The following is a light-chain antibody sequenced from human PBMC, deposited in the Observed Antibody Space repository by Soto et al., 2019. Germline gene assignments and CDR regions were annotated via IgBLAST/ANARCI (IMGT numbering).Light chain of an antibody. V-gene: IGKV1-5*01. Sequence: DVQTTHCPSTRSEQIGDGVSIACLDSQSINSWLTWYQQKPGKAPKLLIYDASSLESGVPSRFSGSGSGTEFTLTISSLQPDDFATYYCRQYYGYPACGEGTKVDI. J-gene: IGKJ1*01. CDR3: RQYYGYPA. CDR1: QSINSW. CDR2: DAS.